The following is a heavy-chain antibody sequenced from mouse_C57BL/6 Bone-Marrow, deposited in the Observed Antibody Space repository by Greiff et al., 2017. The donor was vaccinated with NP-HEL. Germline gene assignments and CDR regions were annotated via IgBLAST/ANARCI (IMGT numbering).Heavy chain of an antibody. CDR1: GYAFTNYL. Sequence: QVQLQQSGAELVRPGTSVKVSCKASGYAFTNYLIEWVKQRPGQGLEGRGGLGEGRGVGNYNEKFNGKATLTADKSSSTAYSRLSSLTSEDAAVYFCARSWDWYFEVWGTRTTVTVSS. J-gene: IGHJ1*03. D-gene: IGHD4-1*01. CDR2: LGEGRGVG. V-gene: IGHV1-54*01. CDR3: ARSWDWYFEV.